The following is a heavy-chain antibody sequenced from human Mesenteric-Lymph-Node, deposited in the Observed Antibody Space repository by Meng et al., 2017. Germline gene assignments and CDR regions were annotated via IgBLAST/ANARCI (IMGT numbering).Heavy chain of an antibody. V-gene: IGHV3-48*03. CDR1: GFTFSSYE. J-gene: IGHJ5*02. D-gene: IGHD3-22*01. CDR2: ISSSGSTI. CDR3: ARGVGYYYDSSGDTTNWFDP. Sequence: GGLRLSCAASGFTFSSYEMNWVRQAPGKGLEWVSYISSSGSTIYYADSVKGRFTISRDNAKNSLYLQMNSLRAEDTAVYYCARGVGYYYDSSGDTTNWFDPWGQGTLVTVSS.